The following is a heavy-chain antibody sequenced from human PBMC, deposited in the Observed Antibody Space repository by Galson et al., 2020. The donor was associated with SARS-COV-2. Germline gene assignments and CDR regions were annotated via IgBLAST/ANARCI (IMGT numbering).Heavy chain of an antibody. CDR3: ARGPIVGAWYYDLDV. J-gene: IGHJ6*03. Sequence: GGSLRLSCAASGFTFSSYAMHWVRQAPGKGLEYVSAISSNGGSTYYANSVKGRFTISRDNSKNTLYLQMGSLRAEDMAVYYCARGPIVGAWYYDLDVWGKGTTFTISS. CDR2: ISSNGGST. D-gene: IGHD1-26*01. V-gene: IGHV3-64*01. CDR1: GFTFSSYA.